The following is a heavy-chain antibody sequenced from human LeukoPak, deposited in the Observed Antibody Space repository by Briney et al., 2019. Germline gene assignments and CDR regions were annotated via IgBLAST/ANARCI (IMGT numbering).Heavy chain of an antibody. Sequence: PSETLSLTCTVSGGSISSYYWSWLRQPPGKGLEWIGYIYYSGSTNYNPSLKSRVTISVDTSKNQFSLKLSSVTAADTAVYYCARDERGDYGGDNWGQGTLVTVSS. D-gene: IGHD4-23*01. V-gene: IGHV4-59*01. CDR3: ARDERGDYGGDN. CDR2: IYYSGST. J-gene: IGHJ4*02. CDR1: GGSISSYY.